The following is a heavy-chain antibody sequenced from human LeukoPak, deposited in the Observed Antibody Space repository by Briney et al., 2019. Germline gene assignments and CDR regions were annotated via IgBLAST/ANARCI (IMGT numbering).Heavy chain of an antibody. Sequence: GASVKVSCKASGYTFTSYGISWVRQAPGQGLEWMGWISAYNGNTNYAQKLQGRVTMTEDTSTDTAYMELSSLRSEDTAVYYCATVDDGSGTDAWFDPWGQGTLVTVSS. CDR1: GYTFTSYG. J-gene: IGHJ5*02. D-gene: IGHD3-10*01. CDR2: ISAYNGNT. V-gene: IGHV1-18*01. CDR3: ATVDDGSGTDAWFDP.